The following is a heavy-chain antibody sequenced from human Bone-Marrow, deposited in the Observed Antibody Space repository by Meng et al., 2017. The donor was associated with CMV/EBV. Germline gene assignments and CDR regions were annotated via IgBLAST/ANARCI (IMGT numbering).Heavy chain of an antibody. CDR2: ISGDNSRR. D-gene: IGHD3-10*01. J-gene: IGHJ6*02. V-gene: IGHV1-18*01. CDR1: GYTFTRYG. Sequence: ASVKVSCKASGYTFTRYGISWVRQAPGQGLEWMGWISGDNSRRNYAQKFQGRVTMTTDTSTSTAYMELRSLRSDDTAVYYCARDRRITMVRGVTLDGMDVWGQGTTVTVSS. CDR3: ARDRRITMVRGVTLDGMDV.